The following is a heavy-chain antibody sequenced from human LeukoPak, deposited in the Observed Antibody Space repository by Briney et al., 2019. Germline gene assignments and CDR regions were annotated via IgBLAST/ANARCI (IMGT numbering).Heavy chain of an antibody. CDR2: IKQDGSEK. Sequence: GGSLRLSCAASRFTFSSYWMSWVRQAPGKGLEWVANIKQDGSEKYYVDSVKGRFTISRDNAKNSLYLQMNSLRAEDTAVYYCARDLYSSGWYENWFDPWGQGTLVTVSS. CDR3: ARDLYSSGWYENWFDP. D-gene: IGHD6-19*01. CDR1: RFTFSSYW. V-gene: IGHV3-7*04. J-gene: IGHJ5*02.